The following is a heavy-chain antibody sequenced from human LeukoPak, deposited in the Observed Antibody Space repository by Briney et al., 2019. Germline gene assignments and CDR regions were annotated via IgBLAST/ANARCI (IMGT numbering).Heavy chain of an antibody. Sequence: GGSPRLSCAASGFTLSSYSMNWVRQAPGKGLGWVANIKQDGSEKYYVDSVKGRFTISRDNAKNSLYLQMNSPRAEDTAVYYCAELGITMIGGVWGKGTTVTISS. V-gene: IGHV3-7*01. CDR2: IKQDGSEK. CDR3: AELGITMIGGV. D-gene: IGHD3-10*02. CDR1: GFTLSSYS. J-gene: IGHJ6*04.